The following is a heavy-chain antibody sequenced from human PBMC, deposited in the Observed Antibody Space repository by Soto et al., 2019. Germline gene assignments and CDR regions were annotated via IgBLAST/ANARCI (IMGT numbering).Heavy chain of an antibody. CDR1: GGSISSGGYY. CDR2: IYYSGST. CDR3: ARESRGSGKDYYYYYMDV. D-gene: IGHD3-10*01. Sequence: PSETLSLTCTVSGGSISSGGYYWSWIRQHPGKGLEWIGYIYYSGSTYYNPSLKSRVTISVDTSKNQFSLKLSSVTAADTAVYYCARESRGSGKDYYYYYMDVWGKGTTVTVSS. J-gene: IGHJ6*03. V-gene: IGHV4-31*03.